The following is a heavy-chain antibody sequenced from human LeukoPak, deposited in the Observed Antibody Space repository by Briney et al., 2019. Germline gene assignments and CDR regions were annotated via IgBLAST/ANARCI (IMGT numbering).Heavy chain of an antibody. J-gene: IGHJ3*02. Sequence: ASVKVSCKASGGTFSSYAISWVRQAPGQGLEWMGRTIPILGIANYAQKFQGRVTITADKSTSTAYMELSSLRSEDTAVYYCARGRGSSAGAFDIWGQGTMVTVSS. CDR2: TIPILGIA. CDR3: ARGRGSSAGAFDI. CDR1: GGTFSSYA. D-gene: IGHD6-19*01. V-gene: IGHV1-69*04.